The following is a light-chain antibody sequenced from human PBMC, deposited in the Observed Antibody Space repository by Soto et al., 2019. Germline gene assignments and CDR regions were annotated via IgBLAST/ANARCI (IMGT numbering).Light chain of an antibody. CDR3: QQYFATPWT. Sequence: DIVMTQSPDSLAVSLGERATINCKASQSLLYSSNNRNYLAWYQQKSGHPPRLLIYWASTRESGVPDRFTGSGSGTDFTLTISDLQAADVAVYYCQQYFATPWTFGQGTKVEIK. CDR2: WAS. V-gene: IGKV4-1*01. J-gene: IGKJ1*01. CDR1: QSLLYSSNNRNY.